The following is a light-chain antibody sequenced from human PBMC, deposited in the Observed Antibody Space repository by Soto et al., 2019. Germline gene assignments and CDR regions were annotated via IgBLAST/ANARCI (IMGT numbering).Light chain of an antibody. CDR2: SAS. CDR3: QQYNSYPWT. CDR1: QSVSSY. J-gene: IGKJ1*01. V-gene: IGKV3-15*01. Sequence: EIVLTQSPGTLSLSPWERATLSCRASQSVSSYLAWYQQKPGQAPRLLIYSASSLQSGAPSRFTGSGSGTDFTLTITSLQPDDFATYYCQQYNSYPWTFGQGTKVDIK.